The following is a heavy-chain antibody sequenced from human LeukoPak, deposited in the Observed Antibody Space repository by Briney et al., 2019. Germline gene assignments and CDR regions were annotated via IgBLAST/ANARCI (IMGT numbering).Heavy chain of an antibody. D-gene: IGHD4-17*01. Sequence: ASVKVSCKASGYTLTSYYMHWVRQAPGQGLEWMGIINPSGGSTSYAQKFQGRVTITRNTSISTAYMDLSSLRSEDTAVYYCARAIYDYGDYYFDYWGQGTLVTVSS. V-gene: IGHV1-46*01. CDR3: ARAIYDYGDYYFDY. CDR1: GYTLTSYY. J-gene: IGHJ4*02. CDR2: INPSGGST.